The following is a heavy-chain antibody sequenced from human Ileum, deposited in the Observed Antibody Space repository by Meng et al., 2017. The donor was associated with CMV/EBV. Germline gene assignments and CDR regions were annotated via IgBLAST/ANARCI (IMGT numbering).Heavy chain of an antibody. D-gene: IGHD3-10*01. CDR2: ASYTGTT. CDR1: GDSISGYY. Sequence: SETLSLTCTVSGDSISGYYWSWIRQPPGKGLEWIGFASYTGTTSYNPSLESRVTISVDTSKNQFSLTLSPVSAADTAVYYCARVGITPRPVQYHFYGMDVWGQGTTVTVSS. V-gene: IGHV4-59*01. CDR3: ARVGITPRPVQYHFYGMDV. J-gene: IGHJ6*02.